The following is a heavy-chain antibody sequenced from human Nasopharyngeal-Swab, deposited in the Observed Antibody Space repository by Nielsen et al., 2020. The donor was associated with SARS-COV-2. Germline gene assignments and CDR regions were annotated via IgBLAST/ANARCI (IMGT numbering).Heavy chain of an antibody. CDR1: GFTFSSHA. D-gene: IGHD2-2*01. Sequence: GESLKISCAASGFTFSSHAMTWVRQAPGKGLEWVSTISGGGGSTYYADSVTGRFTISKDNSENMLYLQINSLRVEDTAVYYCTRMRSLGPPAIHGYWGQGTLVTVSS. CDR3: TRMRSLGPPAIHGY. J-gene: IGHJ4*02. CDR2: ISGGGGST. V-gene: IGHV3-23*01.